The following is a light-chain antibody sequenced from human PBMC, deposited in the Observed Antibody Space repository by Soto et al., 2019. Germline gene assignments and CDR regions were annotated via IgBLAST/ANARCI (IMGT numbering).Light chain of an antibody. CDR3: QTWGAGIVL. CDR2: VNSDGSH. J-gene: IGLJ2*01. Sequence: QSVLTQSPSASASLGASVKLTCTLTSGHSTYAIAWHHLQPEKGPRYLMKVNSDGSHDRGDGIPDRFAGSSSGAERYLTISSLQSEDEADYYWQTWGAGIVLFGGGTKLTVL. V-gene: IGLV4-69*01. CDR1: SGHSTYA.